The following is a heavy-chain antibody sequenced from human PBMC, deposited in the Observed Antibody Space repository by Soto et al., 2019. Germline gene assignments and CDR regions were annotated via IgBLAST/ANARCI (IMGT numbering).Heavy chain of an antibody. CDR3: VREASIGYGHAIDN. J-gene: IGHJ4*02. D-gene: IGHD5-12*01. V-gene: IGHV4-59*01. Sequence: TLSLTCAVSGVTISTYYWSWIRQPPGKGLEWIGYNYHSGTTNYNPSLKSRVTISVDTSKNQFSLRLTSVTAADTAIYYCVREASIGYGHAIDNWGQATLVTVSS. CDR1: GVTISTYY. CDR2: NYHSGTT.